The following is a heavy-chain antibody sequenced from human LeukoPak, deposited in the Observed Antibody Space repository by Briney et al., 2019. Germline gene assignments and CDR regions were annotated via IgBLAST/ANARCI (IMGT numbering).Heavy chain of an antibody. CDR3: AKVSFDFMDAYYYYYMGV. J-gene: IGHJ6*03. Sequence: GGSWGPSLPAPGLTFSNYGMHWFGQAPGKGRGWVPFLRVDGDDQYYADSVKGRFTISRDNTKNALFLQMNGLRAEDTAVYYCAKVSFDFMDAYYYYYMGVWGKGTTVAVSS. CDR1: GLTFSNYG. V-gene: IGHV3-30*02. D-gene: IGHD3-16*02. CDR2: LRVDGDDQ.